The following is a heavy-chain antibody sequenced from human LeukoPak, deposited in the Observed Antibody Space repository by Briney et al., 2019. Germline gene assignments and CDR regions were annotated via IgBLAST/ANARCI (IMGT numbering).Heavy chain of an antibody. V-gene: IGHV4-61*02. D-gene: IGHD6-13*01. Sequence: SQTLSLTCTVSGGSISSGSYYWRWLRQPAGRGREWVGRVYTSGGTYSNPSLKSRVTMSLDTSKNQFSLKLSSVTAADTAVYYCARDQEGITAAGTYWGQGTLVTVSS. CDR3: ARDQEGITAAGTY. CDR1: GGSISSGSYY. CDR2: VYTSGGT. J-gene: IGHJ4*02.